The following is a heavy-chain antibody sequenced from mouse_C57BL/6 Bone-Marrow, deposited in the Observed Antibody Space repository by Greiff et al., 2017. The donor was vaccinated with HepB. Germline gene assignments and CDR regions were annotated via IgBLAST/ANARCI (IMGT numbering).Heavy chain of an antibody. J-gene: IGHJ3*01. CDR2: ISSKSNNYAT. Sequence: EVQLVESGGGLVQPKGSLKLSCAASGFSFNTYAMNWVRQAPGKGLEWVASISSKSNNYATYYADSVKDRLTISRDDSESMLYLQMNNLKTADTAMDYCVRDGYWAWFAYWGQGTLVTVSA. CDR1: GFSFNTYA. D-gene: IGHD2-3*01. V-gene: IGHV10-1*01. CDR3: VRDGYWAWFAY.